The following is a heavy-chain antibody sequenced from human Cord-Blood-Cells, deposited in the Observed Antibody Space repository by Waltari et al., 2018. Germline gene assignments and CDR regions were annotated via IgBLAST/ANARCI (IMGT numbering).Heavy chain of an antibody. Sequence: QVQLVQSGAEVKKPGDSVKVSCKASGYTFTSYDINWVRQATGQGLEWMGWMNPNSGNTGYAQKFQGRVTITRNTSISTAYMELSSLRSEDTAVYYCARGRGYSYGDAFDIWGQGTMVTVSS. D-gene: IGHD5-18*01. J-gene: IGHJ3*02. CDR1: GYTFTSYD. CDR2: MNPNSGNT. V-gene: IGHV1-8*03. CDR3: ARGRGYSYGDAFDI.